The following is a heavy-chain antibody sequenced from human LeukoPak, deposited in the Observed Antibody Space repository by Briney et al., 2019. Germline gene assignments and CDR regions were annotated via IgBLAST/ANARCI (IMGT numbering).Heavy chain of an antibody. J-gene: IGHJ3*02. V-gene: IGHV4-34*01. D-gene: IGHD3-22*01. CDR2: INHSGST. Sequence: PSETLSLTCAVYGGSFSGYYWSWIRQPPGKGLEWIGEINHSGSTYYNPSLKSRVTISVDRSKNQFSLKLSSVTAADTAVYYCARNYYDSSGYYYEDAFDIWGQGTMVTVSS. CDR1: GGSFSGYY. CDR3: ARNYYDSSGYYYEDAFDI.